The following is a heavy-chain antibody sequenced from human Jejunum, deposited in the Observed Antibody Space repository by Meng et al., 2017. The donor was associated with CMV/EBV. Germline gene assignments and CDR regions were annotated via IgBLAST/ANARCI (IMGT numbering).Heavy chain of an antibody. CDR3: ARYGRVTGTDS. CDR1: GYTFTNFY. V-gene: IGHV1-2*02. Sequence: SCKASGYTFTNFYMHWVRQAPGQGPEWMGWINPKNGDTNYALDFLGRVTMTTDSFMSTVYMELSGLRSDDTALYYCARYGRVTGTDSWGQGTLVTVSS. D-gene: IGHD1-20*01. CDR2: INPKNGDT. J-gene: IGHJ4*02.